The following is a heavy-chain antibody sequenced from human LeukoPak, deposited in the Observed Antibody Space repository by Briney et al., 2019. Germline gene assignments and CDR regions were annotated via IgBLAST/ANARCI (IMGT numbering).Heavy chain of an antibody. Sequence: ASVEVSCKASGYTFTSYYMHWVRQAPGQGLEWMGIINPSGGSTSYAQKFQGRVTMTRDTSTSTVYMELSSLRSEDTAVYYCARDLDSSGYYPSFDYWGQGTLVTVSS. V-gene: IGHV1-46*03. J-gene: IGHJ4*02. CDR3: ARDLDSSGYYPSFDY. CDR1: GYTFTSYY. D-gene: IGHD3-22*01. CDR2: INPSGGST.